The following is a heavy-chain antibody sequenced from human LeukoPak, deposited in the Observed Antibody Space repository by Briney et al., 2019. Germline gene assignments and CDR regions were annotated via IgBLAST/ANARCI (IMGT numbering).Heavy chain of an antibody. D-gene: IGHD4-11*01. CDR1: GGSISRYY. J-gene: IGHJ4*02. V-gene: IGHV4-59*08. Sequence: PSETLSLTCTVSGGSISRYYWSWIRQSPGKGLEFIGYIDYTGSTNYYASLESGVNMASDAPTDQFSFTYRPGTAADTTGYYCGRHQDSGNYPLDYWGQGTLVTVSS. CDR2: IDYTGST. CDR3: GRHQDSGNYPLDY.